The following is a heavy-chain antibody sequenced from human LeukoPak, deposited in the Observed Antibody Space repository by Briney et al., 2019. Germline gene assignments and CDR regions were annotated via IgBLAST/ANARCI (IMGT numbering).Heavy chain of an antibody. CDR2: LNPNSGNT. D-gene: IGHD1-26*01. CDR1: GYTFTSYD. CDR3: ARGQKRMGARVYYFDY. V-gene: IGHV1-8*01. Sequence: ASVKVSCKDSGYTFTSYDINWVRQATGHGLEWMGWLNPNSGNTGYAQKFQGRVTMTRNTSISTAYMELSSLRSEDTAVYYCARGQKRMGARVYYFDYWGQGTLVTVSS. J-gene: IGHJ4*02.